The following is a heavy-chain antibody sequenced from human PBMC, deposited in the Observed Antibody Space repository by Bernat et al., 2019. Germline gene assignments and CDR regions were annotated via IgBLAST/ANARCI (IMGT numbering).Heavy chain of an antibody. D-gene: IGHD4-17*01. V-gene: IGHV3-23*04. CDR2: ISGSGGST. J-gene: IGHJ4*02. CDR1: GFTFSSYA. CDR3: AKDRGDGDSEPGANFDY. Sequence: VQLVESGGGEVQPGNSLGLSCAASGFTFSSYAMSWVRQAPGKGLEWVSAISGSGGSTYYADSVKGRLTICRDNSNNSLHLQMNSLSAGETDVYYCAKDRGDGDSEPGANFDYWGQGTLVTVS.